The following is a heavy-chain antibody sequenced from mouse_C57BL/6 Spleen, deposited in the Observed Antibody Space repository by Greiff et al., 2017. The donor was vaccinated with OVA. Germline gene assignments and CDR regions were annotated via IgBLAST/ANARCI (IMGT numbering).Heavy chain of an antibody. J-gene: IGHJ3*01. D-gene: IGHD3-2*02. V-gene: IGHV5-6*01. CDR1: GFTFSSYG. CDR2: ISSGGSYT. CDR3: ARHPDSSGFFAY. Sequence: EVKLMESGGDLVKPGGSLKLSCAASGFTFSSYGMSWVRQTPDKRLEWVATISSGGSYTYYPDSVKGRFTISRDNAKNTLYLQMSSLKSEDTAMYYCARHPDSSGFFAYWGQGTLVTVSA.